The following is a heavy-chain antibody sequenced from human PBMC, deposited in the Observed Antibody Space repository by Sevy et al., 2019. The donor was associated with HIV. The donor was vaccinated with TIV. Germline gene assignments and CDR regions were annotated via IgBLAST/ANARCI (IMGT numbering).Heavy chain of an antibody. V-gene: IGHV3-33*01. D-gene: IGHD1-26*01. J-gene: IGHJ4*02. CDR2: IWYDGSNT. CDR3: ARGPHEIMLCGSYYLY. Sequence: GGSLRLSCAASGFIFSYYGMHWVRQAPGKGLEWVAVIWYDGSNTIYADSVKGRFTISRDNSKNILYLQMNSLRDEGTAGYYCARGPHEIMLCGSYYLYWGQGTRVTVSS. CDR1: GFIFSYYG.